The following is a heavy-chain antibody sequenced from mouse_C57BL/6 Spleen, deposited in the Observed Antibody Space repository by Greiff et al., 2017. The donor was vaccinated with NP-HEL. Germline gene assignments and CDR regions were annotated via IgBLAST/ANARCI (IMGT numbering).Heavy chain of an antibody. CDR3: ARQKTAQATSYAMDY. D-gene: IGHD3-2*02. Sequence: VKLQESGPGLVAPSQSLSITCTVSGFSLTSYGVHWVRQPPGKGLEWLVVIWSDGSTTYNSALKSRLSISKDTSKSQVFLKRNSLQTDDTAMYYCARQKTAQATSYAMDYWGQGTSVTVSS. CDR2: IWSDGST. V-gene: IGHV2-6-1*01. CDR1: GFSLTSYG. J-gene: IGHJ4*01.